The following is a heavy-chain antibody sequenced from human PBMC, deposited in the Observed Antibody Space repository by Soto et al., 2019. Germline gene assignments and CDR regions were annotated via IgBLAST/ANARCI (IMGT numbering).Heavy chain of an antibody. D-gene: IGHD3-3*01. J-gene: IGHJ4*02. CDR1: GGSISSYY. CDR2: IYYSGST. Sequence: SETLSLTCTVSGGSISSYYWSWIRQPPGKGLEWIGYIYYSGSTNYNPSLKSRVTISVDTSKNQFSLKLSSVTAADTAVYYCARDEYYDFWSGYFVNWGQETLVTVSS. V-gene: IGHV4-59*01. CDR3: ARDEYYDFWSGYFVN.